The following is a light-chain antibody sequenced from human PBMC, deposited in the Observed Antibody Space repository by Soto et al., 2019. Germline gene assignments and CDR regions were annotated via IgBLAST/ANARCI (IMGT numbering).Light chain of an antibody. J-gene: IGLJ3*02. Sequence: QSALTQPPSASGSPGHSVTISCTGSSSDVGGYNYVSWYQHHPGKAPRLMIYEVNKRPSGVPDRFSGSKSGNTASLTVSGLQAEDEADYYCSSYVGSNRGVFGGGTQVTVL. CDR1: SSDVGGYNY. CDR2: EVN. CDR3: SSYVGSNRGV. V-gene: IGLV2-8*01.